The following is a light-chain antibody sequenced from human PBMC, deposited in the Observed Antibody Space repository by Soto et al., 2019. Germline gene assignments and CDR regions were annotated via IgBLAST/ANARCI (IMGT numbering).Light chain of an antibody. CDR2: LGS. V-gene: IGKV2-28*01. CDR1: QRLLNSDGYNC. CDR3: VEALQTLT. Sequence: DIVMTQSPLSLPVTPGEAASISCRSSQRLLNSDGYNCLEWYLQRPGQSAQLLIYLGSNRASGVPERISGSGSGTNFTLKISRVGAEDVGVYYCVEALQTLTFGQGTKLEIK. J-gene: IGKJ2*01.